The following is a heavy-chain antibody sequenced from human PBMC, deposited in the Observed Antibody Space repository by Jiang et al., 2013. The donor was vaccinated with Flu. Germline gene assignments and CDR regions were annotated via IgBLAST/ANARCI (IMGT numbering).Heavy chain of an antibody. CDR2: ISSRVSYI. CDR1: GFAFSTYN. V-gene: IGHV3-21*01. J-gene: IGHJ3*02. Sequence: GGLVKPGGSLRLSCAASGFAFSTYNMNWVRQAPGKGLEWVACISSRVSYIYYADSVRGRFTLSRDNAKKSLYLQMNSLRAEDTAVYYCTREAYFDSGASPSERAFDIWGQGTVVTVSS. D-gene: IGHD3-22*01. CDR3: TREAYFDSGASPSERAFDI.